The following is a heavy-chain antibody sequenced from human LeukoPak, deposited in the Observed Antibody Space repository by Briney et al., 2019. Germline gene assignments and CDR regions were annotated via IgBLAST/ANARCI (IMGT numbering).Heavy chain of an antibody. V-gene: IGHV3-23*01. CDR3: AKDGAPNAGYMDV. CDR1: GFTFNSYT. D-gene: IGHD3-10*01. CDR2: VGGAGADT. Sequence: GSLRLSCAASGFTFNSYTMSWVRLAPGKGLEWVSSVGGAGADTWYADSVKGRFTISRDNSKNTPYLQMDSPRAEDTALYYCAKDGAPNAGYMDVWGKGTTVTVSS. J-gene: IGHJ6*03.